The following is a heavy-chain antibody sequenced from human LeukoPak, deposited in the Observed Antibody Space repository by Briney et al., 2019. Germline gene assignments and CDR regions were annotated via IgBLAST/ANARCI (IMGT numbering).Heavy chain of an antibody. V-gene: IGHV3-21*01. Sequence: GGSLRLSCAASGFTFSSFPMNWVRQAPGKGLEWVSSISSSSSYIYYADSVKGRFTISRDNAKNSLYLQMNSLRAEDTAVYYCARDWPTIAAAGTIPEYFQHWGQGTLVTVSP. CDR3: ARDWPTIAAAGTIPEYFQH. J-gene: IGHJ1*01. D-gene: IGHD6-13*01. CDR1: GFTFSSFP. CDR2: ISSSSSYI.